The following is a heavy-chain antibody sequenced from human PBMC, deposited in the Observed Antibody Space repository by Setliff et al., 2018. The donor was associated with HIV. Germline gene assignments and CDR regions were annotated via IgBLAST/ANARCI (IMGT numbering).Heavy chain of an antibody. CDR2: IKSKTDGGTT. V-gene: IGHV3-15*01. CDR1: GFTFSNAW. Sequence: GSLRLSCAASGFTFSNAWMSWVRQAPGKGLEWVGRIKSKTDGGTTDYAAPVKGRFTISRDDSKNTLYLQMNSLKTEDTAVYYCTTALFSSGYFYVRDAFDIWGQGTMVTVSS. D-gene: IGHD3-22*01. CDR3: TTALFSSGYFYVRDAFDI. J-gene: IGHJ3*02.